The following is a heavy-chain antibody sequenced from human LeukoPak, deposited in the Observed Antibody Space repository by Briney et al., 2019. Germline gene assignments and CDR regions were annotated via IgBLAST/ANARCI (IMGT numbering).Heavy chain of an antibody. CDR1: GGSISSYY. Sequence: SGTLSLTCTVSGGSISSYYWSWIRQPPGKGLEWTGYIYYSGSTNYNPSLKSRVTISVDTSKNQFSLKLSSATAADTAVYYRARGGSPGDLLGYWGQGTLVTVSS. J-gene: IGHJ4*02. CDR3: ARGGSPGDLLGY. CDR2: IYYSGST. D-gene: IGHD1-26*01. V-gene: IGHV4-59*01.